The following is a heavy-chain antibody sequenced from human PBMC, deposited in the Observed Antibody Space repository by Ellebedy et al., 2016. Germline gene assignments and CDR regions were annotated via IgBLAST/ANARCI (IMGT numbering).Heavy chain of an antibody. D-gene: IGHD3-9*01. V-gene: IGHV3-30-3*01. CDR2: ISYVGSNP. Sequence: GGSLRLSCAASGFTFSNYPMHWVRQAPGQGLEWVAVISYVGSNPYNTDSVKGRFTISRDNSKNTLYLQVNSLRAEDTAVYYCAKVYILRLWVYESWGQGTLVTVSS. J-gene: IGHJ4*02. CDR1: GFTFSNYP. CDR3: AKVYILRLWVYES.